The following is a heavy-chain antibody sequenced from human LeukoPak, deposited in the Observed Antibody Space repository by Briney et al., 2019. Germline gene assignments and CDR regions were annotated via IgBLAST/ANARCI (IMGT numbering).Heavy chain of an antibody. CDR2: IYYSGST. CDR1: GGSISSHY. J-gene: IGHJ6*03. CDR3: ARVGPAGTRYYYYYMDV. V-gene: IGHV4-59*11. Sequence: SETLSLTYTVSGGSISSHYWSWIRQPPGKGLEWIGYIYYSGSTNYNPSLKSRVTISVDTSKNQFSLKLSSVTAADTAVYYCARVGPAGTRYYYYYMDVWGKGTTVTVSS. D-gene: IGHD6-13*01.